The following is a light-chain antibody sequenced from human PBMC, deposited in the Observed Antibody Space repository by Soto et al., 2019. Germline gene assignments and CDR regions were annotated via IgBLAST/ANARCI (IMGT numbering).Light chain of an antibody. J-gene: IGKJ4*01. CDR2: KAS. Sequence: DIQMTQSPSTLSASVGDRVTITCRASQSISSGLAWYQQKPGKAPKLLIYKASTLESGVPSRFSGSGSGTEFTLTISSLQPDDFATYYCQQYNSYSLTFGGGTKVEIK. V-gene: IGKV1-5*03. CDR3: QQYNSYSLT. CDR1: QSISSG.